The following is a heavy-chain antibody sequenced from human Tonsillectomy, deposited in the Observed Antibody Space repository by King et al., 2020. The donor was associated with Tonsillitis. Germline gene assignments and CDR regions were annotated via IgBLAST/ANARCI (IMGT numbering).Heavy chain of an antibody. Sequence: VQLVESGGGLVKPGGSLRLSCAASGFTFSTYSMNWVRQAPGKGLEWVSSISFRSTYIYYADSVKGPFTISRDDAKNSLYLQMNSLRAEDTAVYYCARDRGSSWSYFDYWGQGTLVTVSS. CDR3: ARDRGSSWSYFDY. J-gene: IGHJ4*02. CDR2: ISFRSTYI. CDR1: GFTFSTYS. V-gene: IGHV3-21*01. D-gene: IGHD6-13*01.